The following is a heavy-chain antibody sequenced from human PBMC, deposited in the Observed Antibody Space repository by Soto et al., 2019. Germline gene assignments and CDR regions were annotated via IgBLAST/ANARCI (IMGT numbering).Heavy chain of an antibody. CDR1: GYTLTELS. D-gene: IGHD3-3*01. J-gene: IGHJ4*02. CDR2: FDPEDGET. V-gene: IGHV1-24*01. CDR3: AGSPTLRFLEWLLDS. Sequence: ASVKVSCKVSGYTLTELSMHWVRQAPGKGLEWMGGFDPEDGETIYAQKFQGRVTMTEDTSTDTAYMELSSLRSEDTAVYYCAGSPTLRFLEWLLDSWGQGTLVTVSS.